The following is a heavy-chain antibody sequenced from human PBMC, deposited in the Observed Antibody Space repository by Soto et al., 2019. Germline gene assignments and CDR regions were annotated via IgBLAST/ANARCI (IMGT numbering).Heavy chain of an antibody. D-gene: IGHD2-2*01. Sequence: ASVKVSCKASGYTFTGYYMHWVRQAPGQGLEWMGWINPNSGGTNYAQKFQGRVTMTRDTSISTAYMELSRLRSDDTAVYYCASAIQTSEAIAVVPDARSPFDYWGQGTQVTVSS. CDR1: GYTFTGYY. CDR3: ASAIQTSEAIAVVPDARSPFDY. V-gene: IGHV1-2*02. CDR2: INPNSGGT. J-gene: IGHJ4*02.